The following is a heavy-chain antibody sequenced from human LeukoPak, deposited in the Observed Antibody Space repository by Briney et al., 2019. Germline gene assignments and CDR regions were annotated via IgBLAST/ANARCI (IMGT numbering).Heavy chain of an antibody. CDR2: INPSGDGT. CDR3: AREPPATGYYDY. D-gene: IGHD3-9*01. Sequence: ASVKVSCKASGYSLTSYFMHWVRQAPGQGLEWVGVINPSGDGTSYTQKFQGRVTMTRDMSTSTVYMELTSLRSEDTAVYFCAREPPATGYYDYWGQGTLVTVSS. J-gene: IGHJ4*02. CDR1: GYSLTSYF. V-gene: IGHV1-46*01.